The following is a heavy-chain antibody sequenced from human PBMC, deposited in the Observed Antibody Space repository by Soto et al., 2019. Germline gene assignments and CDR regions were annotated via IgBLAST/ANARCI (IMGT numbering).Heavy chain of an antibody. V-gene: IGHV3-23*01. CDR1: GFTFSSYA. CDR2: ISGSGGST. Sequence: GGSLRLSCAASGFTFSSYAMSWVRQAPGKGLEWVSAISGSGGSTYYADSVKGRFTISRDNSKNTLYLQMNSLRAEDTAVYYCAKNSDRYFDWLFTPLDPWGQGTLVTVSS. CDR3: AKNSDRYFDWLFTPLDP. J-gene: IGHJ5*02. D-gene: IGHD3-9*01.